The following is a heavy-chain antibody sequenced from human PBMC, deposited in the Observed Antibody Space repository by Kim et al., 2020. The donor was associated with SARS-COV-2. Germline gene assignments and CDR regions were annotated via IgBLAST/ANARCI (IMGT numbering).Heavy chain of an antibody. CDR1: GGTFSSYA. Sequence: SVKVSCKASGGTFSSYAISWVRQAPGQGLEWMGGIIPIFGTANYAQKFQGRVTITADESTSTAYMELGSLRSEDTAVYYCASRYYCSGGSCYWGFDYWGQGTLVTVSS. CDR3: ASRYYCSGGSCYWGFDY. J-gene: IGHJ4*02. CDR2: IIPIFGTA. D-gene: IGHD2-15*01. V-gene: IGHV1-69*13.